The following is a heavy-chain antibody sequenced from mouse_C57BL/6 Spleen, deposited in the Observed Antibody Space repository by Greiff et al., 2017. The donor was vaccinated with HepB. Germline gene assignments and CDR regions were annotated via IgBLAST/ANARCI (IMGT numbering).Heavy chain of an antibody. V-gene: IGHV1-42*01. Sequence: EVQLQQPGPELVKPGASVKISCKASGYSFTGYYMNWVKQSPEKSLEWIGEINPSTGGTTYNQKLKAKATLTVYKSSSTAYMQSKSLTSNDSVVYYCARCNYYGISWYDWVQGTTRTVSS. J-gene: IGHJ2*01. CDR2: INPSTGGT. CDR1: GYSFTGYY. CDR3: ARCNYYGISWYD. D-gene: IGHD1-1*01.